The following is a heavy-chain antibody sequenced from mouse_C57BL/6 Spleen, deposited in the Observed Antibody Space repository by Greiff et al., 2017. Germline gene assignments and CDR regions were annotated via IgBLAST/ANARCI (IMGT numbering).Heavy chain of an antibody. V-gene: IGHV1-82*01. CDR3: ERDYYGDRWCIDY. J-gene: IGHJ2*01. CDR1: GYAFSSSW. Sequence: VQLQQSGPELVKPGASVKISCKASGYAFSSSWMNWVKQRPGKGLEWIGRIYPGDGVTNYNGKFKGQATLTVDQSSSTAYMQLSSLTCEEWAVYVSERDYYGDRWCIDYWGEGTTLTVSS. D-gene: IGHD2-13*01. CDR2: IYPGDGVT.